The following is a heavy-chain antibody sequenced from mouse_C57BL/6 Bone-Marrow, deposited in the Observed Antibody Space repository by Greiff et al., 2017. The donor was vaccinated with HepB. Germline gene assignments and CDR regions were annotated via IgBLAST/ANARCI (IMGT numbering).Heavy chain of an antibody. CDR3: AKDPLYYDYDVAAKDC. CDR2: IDPNSGGT. CDR1: GYTFTSYW. D-gene: IGHD2-4*01. Sequence: QVQLQQPGAELVKPGASVKLSCKASGYTFTSYWMHWVKQRPGRGLEWIGRIDPNSGGTKYNEKFKSKATLTVDKPSSTAYMQLSSLTSADSAVYYCAKDPLYYDYDVAAKDCWGQGTSVTVSS. J-gene: IGHJ4*01. V-gene: IGHV1-72*01.